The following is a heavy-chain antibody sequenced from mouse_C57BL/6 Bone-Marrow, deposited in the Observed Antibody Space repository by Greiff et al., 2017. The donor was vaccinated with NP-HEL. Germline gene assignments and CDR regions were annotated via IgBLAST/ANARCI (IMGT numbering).Heavy chain of an antibody. V-gene: IGHV1-50*01. D-gene: IGHD1-1*01. J-gene: IGHJ2*01. CDR1: GYTFTSYW. CDR3: ARLPDDYGSRTYFDY. CDR2: IDPSDSYT. Sequence: VQLQQSGAELVKPGASVKLSCKASGYTFTSYWMQWVKQRPGQGLEWIGEIDPSDSYTNYNQKFKGKATLTVDTSSSTAYMQLSSLTSEDSAVYYCARLPDDYGSRTYFDYWGQGTTLTVSS.